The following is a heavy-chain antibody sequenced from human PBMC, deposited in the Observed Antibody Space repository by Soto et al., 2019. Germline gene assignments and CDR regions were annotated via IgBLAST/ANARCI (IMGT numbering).Heavy chain of an antibody. V-gene: IGHV3-73*01. CDR2: VRKKVNNYAT. D-gene: IGHD3-3*01. J-gene: IGHJ4*02. CDR3: AGGSDFWIFDH. CDR1: GSTFSGSA. Sequence: EVQLVESGGGLVQPGGSLKLSCAVSGSTFSGSAIHWVRQASGKGLEWVGRVRKKVNNYATAYATSVEGRFSISRDDSGNTAYLQMNGLKTEDTAIYYCAGGSDFWIFDHWGQGTLVTVSS.